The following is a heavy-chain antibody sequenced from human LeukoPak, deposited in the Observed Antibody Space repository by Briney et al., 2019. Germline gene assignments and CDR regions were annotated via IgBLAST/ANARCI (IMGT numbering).Heavy chain of an antibody. V-gene: IGHV4-38-2*02. Sequence: SETLSLTRAVSGYSISSGYYWGWIRQPPGKGLEWIGSIYHSGSTNYSPSLKSRVTILVDTSKKQFSLKLSSVTATDTAVYYCAREVDGLSRHFDYWGQGTLVTVSS. CDR3: AREVDGLSRHFDY. CDR1: GYSISSGYY. D-gene: IGHD6-19*01. CDR2: IYHSGST. J-gene: IGHJ4*02.